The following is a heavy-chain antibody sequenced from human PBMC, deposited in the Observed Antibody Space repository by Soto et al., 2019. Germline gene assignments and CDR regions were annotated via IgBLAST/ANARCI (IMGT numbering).Heavy chain of an antibody. CDR3: ARRYFDWLLSGRSWFDP. CDR2: IDPSDSYT. V-gene: IGHV5-10-1*01. CDR1: GYSFTSYW. J-gene: IGHJ5*02. Sequence: GESLKISCKGSGYSFTSYWIGWVRQMPGKGLEWMGRIDPSDSYTNYSPSFQGHVTISADKSISTAYLQWSSLTAADTAVYYCARRYFDWLLSGRSWFDPWGQGTLVTVSS. D-gene: IGHD3-9*01.